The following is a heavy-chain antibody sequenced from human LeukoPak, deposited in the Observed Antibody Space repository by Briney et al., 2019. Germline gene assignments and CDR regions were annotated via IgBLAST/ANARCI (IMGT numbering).Heavy chain of an antibody. D-gene: IGHD3-10*01. V-gene: IGHV3-9*01. CDR3: AKDLGLMVRGEFDY. Sequence: PGGSLRPSCAASGFTFDDYAMHWVRQAPGKGLEWVSGISWNSGSIGYADSVKGRFTISRDNSKNTLYLQMNSLRAEDTAVYYCAKDLGLMVRGEFDYWGQGTLVTVSS. CDR2: ISWNSGSI. J-gene: IGHJ4*02. CDR1: GFTFDDYA.